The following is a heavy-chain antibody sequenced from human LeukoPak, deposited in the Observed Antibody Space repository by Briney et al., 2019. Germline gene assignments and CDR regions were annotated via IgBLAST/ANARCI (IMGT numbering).Heavy chain of an antibody. J-gene: IGHJ4*02. D-gene: IGHD5-24*01. CDR3: ARVAHILMAGYYFDY. Sequence: HPGGSLRLSCAASGFTFSSYAMHRVRQAPGKGLEWVAVISYDGSNKYYADSVKGRFTISRDNSKNTLYLQMNSLRAEDTAVYYCARVAHILMAGYYFDYWGQGTLVTVSS. V-gene: IGHV3-30*01. CDR2: ISYDGSNK. CDR1: GFTFSSYA.